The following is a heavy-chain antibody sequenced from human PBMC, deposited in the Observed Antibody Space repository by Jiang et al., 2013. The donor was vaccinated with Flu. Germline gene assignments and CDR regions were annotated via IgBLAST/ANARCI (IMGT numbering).Heavy chain of an antibody. D-gene: IGHD3-22*01. J-gene: IGHJ5*02. CDR3: AREASMIVVVITWARWFDP. Sequence: VQLVESGGGVVQPGRSLRLSCAASGFTFSSYAMHWVRQAPGKGLEWVAVISYDGSNKYYADSVKGRFTISRDNSKNTLYLQMNSLRAEDTAVYYCAREASMIVVVITWARWFDPWGQGTLVTVSS. CDR1: GFTFSSYA. V-gene: IGHV3-30-3*01. CDR2: ISYDGSNK.